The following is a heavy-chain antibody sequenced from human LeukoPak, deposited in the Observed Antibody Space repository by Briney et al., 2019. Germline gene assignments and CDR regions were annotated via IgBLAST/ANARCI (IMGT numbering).Heavy chain of an antibody. CDR3: ARGIGDYGDYVSWFDP. CDR2: INPNSGGT. Sequence: ASVKVSCKASGYTFTGYYMHWVRQAPGQGLEWMGWINPNSGGTNYAQKFQGRVTMTRDTSISTAYMELSRLRSEDTAVYYCARGIGDYGDYVSWFDPWGQGTLVTVSS. V-gene: IGHV1-2*02. D-gene: IGHD4-17*01. J-gene: IGHJ5*02. CDR1: GYTFTGYY.